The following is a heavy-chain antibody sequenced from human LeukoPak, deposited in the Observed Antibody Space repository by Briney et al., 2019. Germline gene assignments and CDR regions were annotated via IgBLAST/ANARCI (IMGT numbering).Heavy chain of an antibody. J-gene: IGHJ3*02. CDR2: INHSGST. Sequence: KPSETLSLTCAFYGGSFSGYYWSWIRQPPGKGLEWIGEINHSGSTNYNPSLKSRVTISVDTSKNQFSLKLSSVTAADTAVYYCARVRITMVRGVINRTFDIWGQGTMVTVSS. CDR1: GGSFSGYY. V-gene: IGHV4-34*01. CDR3: ARVRITMVRGVINRTFDI. D-gene: IGHD3-10*01.